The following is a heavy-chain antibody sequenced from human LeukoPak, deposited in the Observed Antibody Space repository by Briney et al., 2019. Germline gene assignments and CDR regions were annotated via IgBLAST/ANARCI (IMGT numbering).Heavy chain of an antibody. D-gene: IGHD6-13*01. CDR1: VYTFTGYY. CDR3: ARTIAAAGRDWFDP. V-gene: IGHV1-2*02. CDR2: INPNSGGT. Sequence: ASVKVSCKASVYTFTGYYMHWVRQAPGQGLEWMGWINPNSGGTNYAQKFQGRVTMTRDTSISTAYMELSRLRSDDTAVYYCARTIAAAGRDWFDPWGQGTLVTVSS. J-gene: IGHJ5*02.